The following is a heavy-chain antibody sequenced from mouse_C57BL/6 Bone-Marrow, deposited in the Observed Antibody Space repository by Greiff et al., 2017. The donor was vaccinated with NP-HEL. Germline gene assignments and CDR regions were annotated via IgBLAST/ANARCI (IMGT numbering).Heavy chain of an antibody. J-gene: IGHJ2*01. CDR2: ISSGSSTI. Sequence: EVQRVESGGGLVKPGGSLKLSCAASGFTFSDYGMHWVRQAPEKGLEWVAYISSGSSTIYYAATVKGRFTISRDNAKNTLFLQMTSLRSEDTAMYYCARDYYGSSYYFDYWGQGTTLTVSS. D-gene: IGHD1-1*01. V-gene: IGHV5-17*01. CDR1: GFTFSDYG. CDR3: ARDYYGSSYYFDY.